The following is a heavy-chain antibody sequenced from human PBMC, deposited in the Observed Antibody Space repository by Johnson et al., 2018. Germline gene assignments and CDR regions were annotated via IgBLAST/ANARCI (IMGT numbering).Heavy chain of an antibody. CDR2: ISSNSAYI. CDR3: AGDWEEMATITRYFQH. V-gene: IGHV3-21*01. CDR1: GSTFSRYT. D-gene: IGHD5-24*01. Sequence: VQLGESGGGLVKPGGSLRLSCAASGSTFSRYTLHWVRQAPGKGLEWVSSISSNSAYIYYADPVKGRFTISRDNAKNSLYLQMNSLRAEDTAVYYWAGDWEEMATITRYFQHWGQGTLVTVSS. J-gene: IGHJ1*01.